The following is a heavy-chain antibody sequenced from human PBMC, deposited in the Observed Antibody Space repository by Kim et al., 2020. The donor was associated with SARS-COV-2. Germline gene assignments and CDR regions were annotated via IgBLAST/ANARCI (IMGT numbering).Heavy chain of an antibody. CDR2: IGTAGDT. CDR1: GFTFSSYD. D-gene: IGHD5-18*01. CDR3: ARGDTAMVRGSGYYYYGMDV. J-gene: IGHJ6*02. V-gene: IGHV3-13*01. Sequence: GGSLRLSCAASGFTFSSYDMHWVRQATGKGLEWVSAIGTAGDTYYPGSVKGRFTISRENAKNSLYLQMNSLRAGDTAVYYCARGDTAMVRGSGYYYYGMDVWGQGTTVTVSS.